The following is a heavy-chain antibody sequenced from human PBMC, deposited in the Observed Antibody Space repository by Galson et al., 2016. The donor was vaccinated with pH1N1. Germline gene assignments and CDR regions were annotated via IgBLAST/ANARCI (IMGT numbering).Heavy chain of an antibody. V-gene: IGHV1-3*04. Sequence: SVKVSCKASGYTFIDYPMHWVRQAPGQGLEWMGWIHTGTGDTRYSPKFQGRVTLTRDTSATTTYLELRGLGFQDTAVFYCATNAFDYWGQATLFTVSP. CDR1: GYTFIDYP. CDR3: ATNAFDY. J-gene: IGHJ4*02. CDR2: IHTGTGDT.